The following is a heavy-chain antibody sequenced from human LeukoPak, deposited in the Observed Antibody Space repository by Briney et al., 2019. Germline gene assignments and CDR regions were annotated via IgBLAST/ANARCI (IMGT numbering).Heavy chain of an antibody. D-gene: IGHD6-6*01. CDR1: GGTFSSYA. CDR2: IIPIFGTA. Sequence: SVKVSCKASGGTFSSYAISWVRQAPGQGLEWMGGIIPIFGTANYAQKFQGRVTITADEPTSTAYMGLSSLRSEDTAVYYCARDRGGEYSFDLWGRGTLVTVSS. V-gene: IGHV1-69*13. CDR3: ARDRGGEYSFDL. J-gene: IGHJ2*01.